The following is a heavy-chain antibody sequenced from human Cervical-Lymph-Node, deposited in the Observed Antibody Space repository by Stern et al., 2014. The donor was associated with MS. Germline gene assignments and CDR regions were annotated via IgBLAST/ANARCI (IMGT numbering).Heavy chain of an antibody. CDR1: GFTFSDYG. Sequence: VQLVQSGGGVVQPGKSLRLSCAASGFTFSDYGMHWVRQAPGKGLEWVALATYDGSDQYYADSVQGRFTVSRDNSKNTVLLQMNGLRPEDTAVYFCARDRGLTHYFYGMDVWGQGTTVTVSS. D-gene: IGHD3-10*01. CDR3: ARDRGLTHYFYGMDV. J-gene: IGHJ6*02. CDR2: ATYDGSDQ. V-gene: IGHV3-30*03.